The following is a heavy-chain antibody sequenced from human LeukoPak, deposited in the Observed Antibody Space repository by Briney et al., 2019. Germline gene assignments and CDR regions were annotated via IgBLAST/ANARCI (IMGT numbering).Heavy chain of an antibody. Sequence: SVKVSCKASGGTFSSYAISWVRQAPGQGLEWMGGIIPIFGTANYAQKFQGRVTITADKSTSTAYMELSRLRSDDTAMYYCARPGYTYGPGIDYWGQGTLVTVSS. J-gene: IGHJ4*02. CDR2: IIPIFGTA. D-gene: IGHD5-18*01. CDR3: ARPGYTYGPGIDY. CDR1: GGTFSSYA. V-gene: IGHV1-69*06.